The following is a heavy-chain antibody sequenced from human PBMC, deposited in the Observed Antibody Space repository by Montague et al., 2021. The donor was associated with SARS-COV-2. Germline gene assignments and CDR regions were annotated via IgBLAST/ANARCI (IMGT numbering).Heavy chain of an antibody. V-gene: IGHV4-39*01. Sequence: SETLSLTCNVSGASISRSDYYWAWIRQPPGKGLGLIGSIHYIGNTYYNPFLESRVTISVDTSENQFSLKLRSVIAADTAVHYCARLLPDGTVVATDIPFDSWGQGTLVTVSS. CDR3: ARLLPDGTVVATDIPFDS. J-gene: IGHJ4*02. CDR1: GASISRSDYY. CDR2: IHYIGNT. D-gene: IGHD2-21*02.